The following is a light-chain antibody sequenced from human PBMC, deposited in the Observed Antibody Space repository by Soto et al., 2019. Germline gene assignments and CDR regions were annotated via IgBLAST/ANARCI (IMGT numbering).Light chain of an antibody. Sequence: QSALTQPPSASGSPGQSVTISCTGTSSDVGGYNYVSWYQQHPGKAPKLMIYEVSKRPSGVPDRFYGSKSGNTASLTVSGLQAEDEADYYCSSYAGSNNLVIFGGGTQLTVL. CDR2: EVS. V-gene: IGLV2-8*01. CDR3: SSYAGSNNLVI. CDR1: SSDVGGYNY. J-gene: IGLJ2*01.